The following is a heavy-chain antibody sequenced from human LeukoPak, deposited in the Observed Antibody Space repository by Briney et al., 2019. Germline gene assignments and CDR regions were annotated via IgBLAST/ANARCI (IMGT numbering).Heavy chain of an antibody. CDR3: AREIVATIGVLYYYGMDV. Sequence: EASVKVSRKASGYTFTSYGISWVRQAPGQGLEWMGWISAYNGNTNYAQKLQGRVTMTTDTSTSTAYMELRSLRSDDTAVYYCAREIVATIGVLYYYGMDVWGQGTTVTVSS. CDR1: GYTFTSYG. D-gene: IGHD5-12*01. J-gene: IGHJ6*02. CDR2: ISAYNGNT. V-gene: IGHV1-18*01.